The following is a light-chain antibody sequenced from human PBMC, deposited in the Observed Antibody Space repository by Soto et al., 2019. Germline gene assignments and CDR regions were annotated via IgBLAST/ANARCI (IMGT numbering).Light chain of an antibody. V-gene: IGKV3-20*01. CDR1: QSVSSSY. J-gene: IGKJ2*01. CDR3: QQYCSSPHT. CDR2: GAS. Sequence: EIVLTQSPGTLSLSPGERATLSCSASQSVSSSYLAWYQHKPGQAPRLLIYGASSRATGIPDRFSGSGSGSDFTLTISRLEPEYYAVNYCQQYCSSPHTFGQGPKLEIK.